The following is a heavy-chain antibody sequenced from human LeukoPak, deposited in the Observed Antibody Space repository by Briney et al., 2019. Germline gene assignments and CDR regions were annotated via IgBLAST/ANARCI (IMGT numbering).Heavy chain of an antibody. CDR1: GASISSSSYY. CDR2: IYYSGST. J-gene: IGHJ4*02. CDR3: ARRLPMVENNGDYFDY. V-gene: IGHV4-39*01. D-gene: IGHD1/OR15-1a*01. Sequence: PSETLSLTCTVSGASISSSSYYWGWIRQPPGKGLEWIGSIYYSGSTHYNPSLKSRVTISVDTSKSQFSLKLSSVPPADTAVYYCARRLPMVENNGDYFDYWGQGTLVTVSS.